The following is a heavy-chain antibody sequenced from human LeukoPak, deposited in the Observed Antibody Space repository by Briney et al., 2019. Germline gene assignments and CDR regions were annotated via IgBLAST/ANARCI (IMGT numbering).Heavy chain of an antibody. CDR1: GCTFSGNW. CDR2: IKQDGSEK. D-gene: IGHD1-14*01. Sequence: PGGSLRLSCAASGCTFSGNWMSWVRQAPGKGLEWVANIKQDGSEKHYVDSVKGRFTISRDNAENSLHLEMNSLRVEDTAVYYCARDRYFQYWGQGTLVTVSS. J-gene: IGHJ1*01. V-gene: IGHV3-7*01. CDR3: ARDRYFQY.